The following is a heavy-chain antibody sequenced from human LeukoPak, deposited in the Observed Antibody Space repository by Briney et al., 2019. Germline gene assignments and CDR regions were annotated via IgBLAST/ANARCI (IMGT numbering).Heavy chain of an antibody. D-gene: IGHD2-2*01. Sequence: PSATLSLTCTVAGGSISSSSYCCGRIRQPPWKGLEWFGSIYYSGSTYYNPSLKSRVTISVDTSKNQFSLKLSSVTAADTAVYYCVYQPLLLTHFDCWGQGTLVTVSS. CDR2: IYYSGST. CDR3: VYQPLLLTHFDC. CDR1: GGSISSSSYC. V-gene: IGHV4-39*07. J-gene: IGHJ4*02.